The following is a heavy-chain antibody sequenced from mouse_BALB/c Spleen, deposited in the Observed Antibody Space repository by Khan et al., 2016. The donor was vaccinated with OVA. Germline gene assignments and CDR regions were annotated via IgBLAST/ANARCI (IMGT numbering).Heavy chain of an antibody. CDR3: ARPAYDGYDDY. D-gene: IGHD2-3*01. Sequence: VQLQESGPELVRPGVSVKISCKGSGFTFTDYAMHWVKQSHAKSLEWIGLISTYSGNTNYNQKFKGKATMTVDKSSNPAFMELARLTSEDTAISYGARPAYDGYDDYWGQGTTLTVSS. CDR1: GFTFTDYA. V-gene: IGHV1S137*01. CDR2: ISTYSGNT. J-gene: IGHJ2*01.